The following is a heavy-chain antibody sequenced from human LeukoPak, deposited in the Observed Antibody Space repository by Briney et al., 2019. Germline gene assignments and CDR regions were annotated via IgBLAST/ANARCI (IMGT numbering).Heavy chain of an antibody. CDR2: INHSGNT. D-gene: IGHD6-19*01. Sequence: SETLSLTCAVSGGSFSGYYWSWIRQPPGKGLEWIGEINHSGNTNYNPSLKSRVTISVDTSKNQFSLKLSSVTAADTAVYYCARVQQKKNYSSGWYPRDYYSYNGMDVWGQGATVTVSS. J-gene: IGHJ6*02. CDR1: GGSFSGYY. V-gene: IGHV4-34*01. CDR3: ARVQQKKNYSSGWYPRDYYSYNGMDV.